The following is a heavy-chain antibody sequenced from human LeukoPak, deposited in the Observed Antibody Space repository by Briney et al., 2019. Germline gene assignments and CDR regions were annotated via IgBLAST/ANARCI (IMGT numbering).Heavy chain of an antibody. Sequence: GGSLRLSCAASGFTFSSYSMNWVRQAPGKGLEWVSSISSSSSYIYYADSVKGRFTISRDNAKNSLYLQMNSLRAEDTAVYYCAREGEYYYDSSGYYKRYYFDYWGQGTLVTVSS. CDR3: AREGEYYYDSSGYYKRYYFDY. J-gene: IGHJ4*02. V-gene: IGHV3-21*01. D-gene: IGHD3-22*01. CDR1: GFTFSSYS. CDR2: ISSSSSYI.